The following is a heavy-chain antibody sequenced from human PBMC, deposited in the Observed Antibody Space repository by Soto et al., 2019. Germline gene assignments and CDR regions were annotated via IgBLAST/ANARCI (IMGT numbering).Heavy chain of an antibody. V-gene: IGHV1-18*04. J-gene: IGHJ3*02. CDR2: ISAYNGNT. Sequence: GASVKVSCKASGYTFTSYGISWVRQAPGQGLEWMGWISAYNGNTNYAQKLQGRVTMTTDTSTSTAYMELRSLRSGDTAVYYCARDEMSKTYYDFWSGYYRAPNDAFDIWGQGTMVTVSS. CDR3: ARDEMSKTYYDFWSGYYRAPNDAFDI. CDR1: GYTFTSYG. D-gene: IGHD3-3*01.